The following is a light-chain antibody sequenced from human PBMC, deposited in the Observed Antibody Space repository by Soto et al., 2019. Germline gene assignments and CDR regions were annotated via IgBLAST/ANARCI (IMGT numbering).Light chain of an antibody. V-gene: IGLV1-40*01. J-gene: IGLJ2*01. CDR3: QSYDSSLTNAV. Sequence: QSVLTQPPSVSGAPGQRVTISCTGSSSNIGAGYDVHWYQQLPGTAPKLLIYDNNDRPSGVPDRFSGSKSGTSASLAITGLQAEDEADYHCQSYDSSLTNAVFGGGTKLTVL. CDR2: DNN. CDR1: SSNIGAGYD.